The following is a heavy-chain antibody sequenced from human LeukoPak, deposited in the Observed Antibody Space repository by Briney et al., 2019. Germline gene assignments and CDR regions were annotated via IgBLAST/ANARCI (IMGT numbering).Heavy chain of an antibody. Sequence: PSETLSLTCTVSGGSISSSSYYWGWIRQPPGKGLEWTGSIYYSGSTYYNPSLKSRVTISVDTSKNQFSLKLSSVTAADTAVYYCASTAIDYWGQGTLVTVSS. CDR2: IYYSGST. J-gene: IGHJ4*02. CDR3: ASTAIDY. D-gene: IGHD5-18*01. V-gene: IGHV4-39*01. CDR1: GGSISSSSYY.